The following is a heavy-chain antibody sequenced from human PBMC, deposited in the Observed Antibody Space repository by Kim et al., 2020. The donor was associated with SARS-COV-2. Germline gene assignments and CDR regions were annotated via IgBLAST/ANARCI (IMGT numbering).Heavy chain of an antibody. D-gene: IGHD3-3*01. Sequence: SVKGRFTNSRDNAKNSVYLQMNSLRAEDTAVYYCARDQTTIFGVVPGMDVWGQGTTVTVSS. CDR3: ARDQTTIFGVVPGMDV. J-gene: IGHJ6*02. V-gene: IGHV3-11*04.